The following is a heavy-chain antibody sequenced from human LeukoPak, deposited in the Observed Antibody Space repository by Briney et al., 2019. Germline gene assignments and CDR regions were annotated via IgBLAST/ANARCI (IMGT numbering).Heavy chain of an antibody. CDR2: INPNSGGT. CDR1: GYTFTGYY. J-gene: IGHJ4*02. D-gene: IGHD5-24*01. V-gene: IGHV1-2*02. Sequence: GASVKVSCKASGYTFTGYYKHWVRQAPGQGLEWMGWINPNSGGTNYAQKFQGRITMTRDTAISTAYMELSRLRSDDTAVYYCARFSREGHNMGGAYFDYWGQGTLVTVSS. CDR3: ARFSREGHNMGGAYFDY.